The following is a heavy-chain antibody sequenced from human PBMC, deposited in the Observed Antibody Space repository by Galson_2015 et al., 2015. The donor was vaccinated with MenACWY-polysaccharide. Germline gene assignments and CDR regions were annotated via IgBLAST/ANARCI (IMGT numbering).Heavy chain of an antibody. V-gene: IGHV3-48*02. CDR1: GFSFSSYT. D-gene: IGHD1-26*01. Sequence: LRLSCAASGFSFSSYTLDWVRQAPGKGLEWVSYIRGPSDIIYYADSVKGRFTISRDNAKNSLYLQMNSLRDEDAAVYYCARDSGRTGSLDYWGRGTLVTVSS. CDR3: ARDSGRTGSLDY. J-gene: IGHJ4*02. CDR2: IRGPSDII.